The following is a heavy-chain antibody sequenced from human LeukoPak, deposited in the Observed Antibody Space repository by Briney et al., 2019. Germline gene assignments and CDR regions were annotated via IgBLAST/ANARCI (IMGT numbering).Heavy chain of an antibody. V-gene: IGHV4-59*01. CDR1: GDSISSYY. CDR3: ARDSYGSGSYYGWFDP. D-gene: IGHD3-10*01. Sequence: PSESLSLTCTLSGDSISSYYWSWIRQPPGKGLEWMGYIYYSGSTNYNPSLKSRVTISVDTSKNQFSLKLSSVTAADTAVYYCARDSYGSGSYYGWFDPWGQGTLVTVSS. J-gene: IGHJ5*02. CDR2: IYYSGST.